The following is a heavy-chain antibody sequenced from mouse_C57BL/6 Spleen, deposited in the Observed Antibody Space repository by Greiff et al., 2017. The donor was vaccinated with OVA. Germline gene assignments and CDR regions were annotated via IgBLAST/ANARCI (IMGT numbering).Heavy chain of an antibody. J-gene: IGHJ3*01. CDR2: ISSGGDYI. Sequence: EVQLQESGEGLVKPGGSLKLSCAASGFTFSSYAMSWVRQTPEKRLEWVAYISSGGDYIYYADTVKGRFTISRDNARNTLYLQMSCRKSEDTAMYYCTREPGIYYYGSSSAWFACWGKGTLVTVSA. CDR3: TREPGIYYYGSSSAWFAC. CDR1: GFTFSSYA. V-gene: IGHV5-9-1*02. D-gene: IGHD1-1*01.